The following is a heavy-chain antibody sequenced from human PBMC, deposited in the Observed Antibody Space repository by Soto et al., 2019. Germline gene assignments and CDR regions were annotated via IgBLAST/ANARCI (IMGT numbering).Heavy chain of an antibody. D-gene: IGHD3-9*01. J-gene: IGHJ4*02. Sequence: EAQLLESGGGLVQTGGSLRLSCAASGFTFSNYAMSWVRQAPGKGLEWVSGISSSGAGTYNTDSVKGRFTITRDNSKNTLFLQMKSLRAEDTAIYYCAKIRSRGDILTGGFDHWVQGILVTVSS. V-gene: IGHV3-23*01. CDR3: AKIRSRGDILTGGFDH. CDR2: ISSSGAGT. CDR1: GFTFSNYA.